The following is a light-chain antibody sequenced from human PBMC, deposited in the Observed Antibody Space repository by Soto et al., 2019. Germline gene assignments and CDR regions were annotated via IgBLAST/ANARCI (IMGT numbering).Light chain of an antibody. V-gene: IGKV1-33*01. Sequence: DLQMTQSPSSLSASVGDRVTITCQASHDIKKYLNWYQEKPGKAPKLLIYDASNLQTGVPSRFSGSGSGTHFTFTICSLQPEDIATYYCQRYDSLPPTFGQGTRLDIK. CDR3: QRYDSLPPT. CDR2: DAS. CDR1: HDIKKY. J-gene: IGKJ5*01.